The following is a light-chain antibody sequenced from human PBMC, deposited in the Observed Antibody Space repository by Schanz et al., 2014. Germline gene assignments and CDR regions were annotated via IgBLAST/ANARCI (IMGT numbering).Light chain of an antibody. CDR3: SSYAGNNIWV. Sequence: QSALTQPASVSGSPGQSITISCTGTSSDVGGYNYVSWYQQHPGKAPKLMIYDVSNRPSGVSNRFSGSKSGNTASLTISGLQAEDVADYYCSSYAGNNIWVFGGGTKLTVL. CDR1: SSDVGGYNY. V-gene: IGLV2-14*01. CDR2: DVS. J-gene: IGLJ3*02.